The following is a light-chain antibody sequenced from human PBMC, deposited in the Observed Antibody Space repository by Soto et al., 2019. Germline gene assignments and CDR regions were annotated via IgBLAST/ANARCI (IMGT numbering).Light chain of an antibody. CDR2: GAS. Sequence: EIVLTQSPGTLSLSPGERATLSCRASQSVSTRSLAWYQQKPGQAPRLLISGASSRAADIPDRFSGSGSGTDFTLNINRLEAEDFAVYYCQQYDSSPRTFGQGTKVE. CDR3: QQYDSSPRT. CDR1: QSVSTRS. J-gene: IGKJ1*01. V-gene: IGKV3-20*01.